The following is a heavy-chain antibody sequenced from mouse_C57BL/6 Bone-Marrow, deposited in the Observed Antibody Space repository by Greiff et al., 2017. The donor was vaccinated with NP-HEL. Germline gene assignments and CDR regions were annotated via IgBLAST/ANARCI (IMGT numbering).Heavy chain of an antibody. Sequence: DVQLVESGPGLAKPSQTLSLTCSVTGYSITSDYWNWIRKFPGNKLEYMGYISSSGSTYYNPSHKSRISITRDTSKNQDYLQLNSVTTEDTATYYCARGWLLVRYFDVWGTGTTVTVSS. CDR1: GYSITSDY. CDR3: ARGWLLVRYFDV. V-gene: IGHV3-8*01. J-gene: IGHJ1*03. D-gene: IGHD2-3*01. CDR2: ISSSGST.